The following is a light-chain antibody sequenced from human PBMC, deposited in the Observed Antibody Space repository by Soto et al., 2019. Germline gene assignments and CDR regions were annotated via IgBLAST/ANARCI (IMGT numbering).Light chain of an antibody. Sequence: QSVLTQPPSVSGAPGQRVTISCTGNSSNLGAGYDVHWYQQLPGAAPKLVIFGNRNRPSGVPERFSGSKSGTSASLAITGLQAEDEADYYCQSYDSSLNNSGLFGGGTQLTVL. CDR2: GNR. CDR3: QSYDSSLNNSGL. J-gene: IGLJ3*02. V-gene: IGLV1-40*01. CDR1: SSNLGAGYD.